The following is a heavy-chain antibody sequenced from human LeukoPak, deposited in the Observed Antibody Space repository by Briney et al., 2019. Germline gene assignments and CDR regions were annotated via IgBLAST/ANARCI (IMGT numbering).Heavy chain of an antibody. CDR3: ARHDYGDYSSFDY. Sequence: PSETLSLTCAVYGGSFSGYYWSWIRQPPGKGLEWIGEINHSGSTNYNPSLKSRVTISVDTSKNQFSLKLSSVTAADTAVYYCARHDYGDYSSFDYWGQGTLVTVSS. J-gene: IGHJ4*02. CDR2: INHSGST. V-gene: IGHV4-34*01. CDR1: GGSFSGYY. D-gene: IGHD4-17*01.